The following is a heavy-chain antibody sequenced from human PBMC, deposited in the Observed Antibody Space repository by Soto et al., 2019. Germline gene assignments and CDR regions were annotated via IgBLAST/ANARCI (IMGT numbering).Heavy chain of an antibody. CDR1: GYTCTSYY. V-gene: IGHV1-46*03. J-gene: IGHJ6*03. CDR2: INPSGGST. D-gene: IGHD1-26*01. CDR3: ARNSRNGKYYYYYYMDV. Sequence: ASVKVSCKASGYTCTSYYMHWVRQAPGQGLEWMGIINPSGGSTSYEQKFQGRVTMTRDTSTSTVYMELSSLRSEDTAVYYCARNSRNGKYYYYYYMDVWGKGTTVTVSS.